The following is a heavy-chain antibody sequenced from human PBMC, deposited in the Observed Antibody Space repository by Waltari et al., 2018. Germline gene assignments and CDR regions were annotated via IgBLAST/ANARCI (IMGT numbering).Heavy chain of an antibody. CDR1: GFTFSSYE. J-gene: IGHJ4*02. Sequence: EVQLVESGGGLVQPGGSLRLSCAASGFTFSSYEMTWVRQAPGKGLEWVSYISSSGSTRYYADSVKGRFTISRDNAKNSLYLQMNSLRAEDTAVYYCARLGGWSTGYHDYWGQGTLVTVSS. CDR2: ISSSGSTR. V-gene: IGHV3-48*03. D-gene: IGHD3-16*01. CDR3: ARLGGWSTGYHDY.